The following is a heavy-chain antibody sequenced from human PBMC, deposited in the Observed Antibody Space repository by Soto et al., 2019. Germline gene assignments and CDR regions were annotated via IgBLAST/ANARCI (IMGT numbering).Heavy chain of an antibody. J-gene: IGHJ6*02. CDR2: MDPSDSYT. V-gene: IGHV5-10-1*01. CDR1: GYSFTSYW. Sequence: EVQLVQSGAEVKKPGESLRISCKGSGYSFTSYWISWVRQMPGKGLEWMGRMDPSDSYTNYSPSFQGHVTISADKSISTAYLQWSSLKASVTAMYYCARLAMAARRGYYGMDVWGQGTTVTVSS. CDR3: ARLAMAARRGYYGMDV. D-gene: IGHD5-12*01.